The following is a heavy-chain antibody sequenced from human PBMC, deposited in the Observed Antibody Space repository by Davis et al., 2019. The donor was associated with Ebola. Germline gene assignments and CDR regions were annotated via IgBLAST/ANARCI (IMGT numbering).Heavy chain of an antibody. CDR3: ARGWLRGGLDV. CDR2: TYYTSKWFN. CDR1: GDSVSSGG. V-gene: IGHV6-1*01. D-gene: IGHD6-19*01. Sequence: HSQTLSLTCAISGDSVSSGGWNWIRQSPSRGLEWLGRTYYTSKWFNDYAVSVKSRITINPDTSKNQFSLHLNSVTPDDTAVYYCARGWLRGGLDVWGEGTTVTV. J-gene: IGHJ6*02.